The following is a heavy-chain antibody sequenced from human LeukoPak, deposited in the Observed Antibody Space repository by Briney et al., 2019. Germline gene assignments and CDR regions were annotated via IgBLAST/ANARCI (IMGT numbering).Heavy chain of an antibody. D-gene: IGHD2-2*02. CDR2: ISAYNGNT. J-gene: IGHJ6*03. V-gene: IGHV1-18*01. Sequence: ASVKVSCKASGYTFTTYGISWVRQAPGQGLEWMGWISAYNGNTNYAQNPQGRVTMTTGTSTSTAYMELRSLRSDDTAVYYCARGRYCSGTSCYKVYYYYMDVWGKGTTVTVSS. CDR1: GYTFTTYG. CDR3: ARGRYCSGTSCYKVYYYYMDV.